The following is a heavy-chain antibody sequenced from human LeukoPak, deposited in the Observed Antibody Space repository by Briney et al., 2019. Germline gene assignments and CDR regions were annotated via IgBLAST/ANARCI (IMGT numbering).Heavy chain of an antibody. V-gene: IGHV4-59*01. CDR3: ARLNPQYSRFDY. CDR1: GGSIISYY. CDR2: IYYSGST. J-gene: IGHJ4*02. Sequence: SETLSLTCTVSGGSIISYYWSWIRQPPGKGLEWIGYIYYSGSTNYNPSLKSRVTISVDTSKNQFSLRLSSVTAADTAVYYCARLNPQYSRFDYWGQGTLVTVSS. D-gene: IGHD5-18*01.